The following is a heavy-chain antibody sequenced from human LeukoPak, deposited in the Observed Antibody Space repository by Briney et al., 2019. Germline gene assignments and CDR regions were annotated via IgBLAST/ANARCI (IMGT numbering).Heavy chain of an antibody. CDR1: GGSISSYY. CDR3: TSAYYDSSFDY. Sequence: SETLSLTCTVSGGSISSYYWSWLRQPPGKGLEWIGYIYYSGSTNYNPSLKSRVTISVDTSKNQFSLKLSSVTAADTAVYYCTSAYYDSSFDYWGQGTLVTVSS. V-gene: IGHV4-59*01. D-gene: IGHD3-22*01. CDR2: IYYSGST. J-gene: IGHJ4*02.